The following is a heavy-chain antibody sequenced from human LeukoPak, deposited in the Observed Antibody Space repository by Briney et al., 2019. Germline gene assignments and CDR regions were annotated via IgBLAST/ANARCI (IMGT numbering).Heavy chain of an antibody. Sequence: GGSLRLSCAVSGFIVSGNYMSWVRQAPGKGLEWVSVLSTGGGAFYADSVKDRFTLARDNSKNTLYLQMDSLRAEDTAVYYSARGRGVVWGQGTLVTVSS. CDR2: LSTGGGA. CDR1: GFIVSGNY. J-gene: IGHJ4*02. V-gene: IGHV3-53*01. CDR3: ARGRGVV. D-gene: IGHD3-10*01.